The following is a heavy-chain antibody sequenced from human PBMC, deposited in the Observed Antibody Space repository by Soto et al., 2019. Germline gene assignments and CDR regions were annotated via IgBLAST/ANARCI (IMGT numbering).Heavy chain of an antibody. CDR2: IIPILGIA. D-gene: IGHD2-15*01. Sequence: QVQLVQSGAEVKKPGSSVKVSCKASGGTFSSYTISWVRQAPGQGLEWMGRIIPILGIANYAQKFQGRVTITADKSTSTAYMELSSLRSEDTAVYYCARDRGYCSGGSCHLDYWGQGTLGTVSS. CDR3: ARDRGYCSGGSCHLDY. V-gene: IGHV1-69*02. J-gene: IGHJ4*02. CDR1: GGTFSSYT.